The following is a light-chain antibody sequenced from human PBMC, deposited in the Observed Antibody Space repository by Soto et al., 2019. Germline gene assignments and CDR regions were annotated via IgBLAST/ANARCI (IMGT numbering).Light chain of an antibody. CDR1: QSVGSGY. V-gene: IGKV3-20*01. Sequence: EVVLTQSPGTLSLSPGERATLYCRASQSVGSGYLAWFQQKAGQTPKLLFYGTSHRPTYVPARFSASGSGTNFSLTISSVEPADVAVYYCQHYGTSPPDTFGQGTRLEIK. J-gene: IGKJ2*01. CDR2: GTS. CDR3: QHYGTSPPDT.